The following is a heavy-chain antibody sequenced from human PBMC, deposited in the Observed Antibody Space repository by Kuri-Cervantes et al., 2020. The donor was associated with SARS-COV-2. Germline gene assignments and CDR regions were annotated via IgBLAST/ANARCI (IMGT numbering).Heavy chain of an antibody. CDR1: GFTFSSYE. CDR2: ISSSGSTI. J-gene: IGHJ4*02. D-gene: IGHD4-17*01. V-gene: IGHV3-48*03. Sequence: GGSLRLSCAASGFTFSSYEVNWVRQAPGKGLEWVSYISSSGSTIYHADSVKGRFTISRDNAKNSLYLQMNSLRAEDTAVYYCARAPTVTLDYWGQGTLVTVSS. CDR3: ARAPTVTLDY.